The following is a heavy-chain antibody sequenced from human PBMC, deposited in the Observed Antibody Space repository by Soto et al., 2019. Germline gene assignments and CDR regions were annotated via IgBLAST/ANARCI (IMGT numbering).Heavy chain of an antibody. CDR2: IKSKTDGGTT. CDR3: TTEEGTTLTNEAFDI. CDR1: GFTFSNAW. J-gene: IGHJ3*02. Sequence: EVQLVESGGGLVKPGGSLRLSCAASGFTFSNAWMSWVRQAPGKGLEWVGRIKSKTDGGTTDYAAPVKGRFTISRDDSKNTLYLQMNSLKTEDTAVYYCTTEEGTTLTNEAFDIWGQGTMVTVSS. D-gene: IGHD4-17*01. V-gene: IGHV3-15*01.